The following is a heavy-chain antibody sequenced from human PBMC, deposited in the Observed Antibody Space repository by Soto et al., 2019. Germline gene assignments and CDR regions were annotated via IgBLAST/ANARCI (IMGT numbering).Heavy chain of an antibody. CDR2: IYSGGAT. D-gene: IGHD4-17*01. Sequence: EVQLVESGGNLIQPGGSLRLSCAASGFTVTNKYMTWVRQAPGKGLEWVSLIYSGGATSYADSVKGRFTISRDNSKDILYRHVNSLRAEDTAVYYCARVDYGDYGWYFDLWGRGTLVTVSS. CDR1: GFTVTNKY. CDR3: ARVDYGDYGWYFDL. V-gene: IGHV3-53*01. J-gene: IGHJ2*01.